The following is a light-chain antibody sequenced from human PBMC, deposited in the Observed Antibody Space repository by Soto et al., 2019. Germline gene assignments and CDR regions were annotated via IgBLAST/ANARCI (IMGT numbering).Light chain of an antibody. J-gene: IGKJ1*01. CDR3: QQHGSSPWT. CDR2: GAS. V-gene: IGKV3-20*01. Sequence: EIVLTQSPGTLSLSPGERATLSCRASQSVSSSYLAWYQQKPGQAPRLLIYGASSRATGIPDRFSGSGSGTHFTLTINRLEPEDFAVYYCQQHGSSPWTFGQGTRWIS. CDR1: QSVSSSY.